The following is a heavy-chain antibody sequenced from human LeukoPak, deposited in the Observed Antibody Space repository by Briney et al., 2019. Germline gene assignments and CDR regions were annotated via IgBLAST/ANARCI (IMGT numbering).Heavy chain of an antibody. D-gene: IGHD5-18*01. V-gene: IGHV1-69*13. CDR3: ARRGYSYGYSDWFDP. CDR1: GGTFCSYA. CDR2: IIPIFGTA. J-gene: IGHJ5*02. Sequence: EASVKVSCXASGGTFCSYAISWVRQAPGQGLEWMGGIIPIFGTANYAQKFQGRVTITADESTSTAYMELSSLRSEDTAVYYCARRGYSYGYSDWFDPWGQGTLVTVSS.